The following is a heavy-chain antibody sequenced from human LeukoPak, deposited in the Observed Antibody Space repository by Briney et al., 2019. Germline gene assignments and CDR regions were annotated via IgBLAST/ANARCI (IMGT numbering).Heavy chain of an antibody. Sequence: GGALRLSCAASGFTFTSYEMKWVCQGPGKGRGSGSYISGSGSTIYYADSVKGRFTISRDNAKNSLYLQMNSLRAEDTAVYYCARVAGYSSSWYRFDYWGQGTLVTVSS. V-gene: IGHV3-48*03. CDR1: GFTFTSYE. D-gene: IGHD6-13*01. CDR3: ARVAGYSSSWYRFDY. J-gene: IGHJ4*02. CDR2: ISGSGSTI.